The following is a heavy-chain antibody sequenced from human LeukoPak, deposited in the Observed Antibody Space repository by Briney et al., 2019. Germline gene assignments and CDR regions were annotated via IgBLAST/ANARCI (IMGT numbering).Heavy chain of an antibody. V-gene: IGHV4-34*01. CDR2: INHSGST. J-gene: IGHJ5*02. CDR3: ARHYLHYDILTGYYKGGNWFDP. CDR1: GGSFSGYY. D-gene: IGHD3-9*01. Sequence: SETLSLTCAVYGGSFSGYYWSWIRQPPGKGLEWIGEINHSGSTNYNPSLKSRVTISVDTSKNQFSLKLSSVTAADTAVYYCARHYLHYDILTGYYKGGNWFDPWGQGTLVTVSS.